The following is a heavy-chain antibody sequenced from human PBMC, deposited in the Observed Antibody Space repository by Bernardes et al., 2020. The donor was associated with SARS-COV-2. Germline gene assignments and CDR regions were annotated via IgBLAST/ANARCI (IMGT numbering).Heavy chain of an antibody. CDR2: ISSSSSYT. D-gene: IGHD2-2*01. J-gene: IGHJ5*02. CDR3: ARDRGGCSSTSCYLDYNWFDP. Sequence: GGSLRLSCAASGFTFSDYYMSWIRQATGKGLEWVSYISSSSSYTNYADSVKGRFTISRDNAKNSLYLQMNSLRAEDTAVYYCARDRGGCSSTSCYLDYNWFDPWGQGTLVTVSS. V-gene: IGHV3-11*05. CDR1: GFTFSDYY.